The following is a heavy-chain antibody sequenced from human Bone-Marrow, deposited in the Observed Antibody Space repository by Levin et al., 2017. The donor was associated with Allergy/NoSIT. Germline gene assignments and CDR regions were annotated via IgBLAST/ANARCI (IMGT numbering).Heavy chain of an antibody. D-gene: IGHD3-3*01. J-gene: IGHJ4*02. Sequence: ASVKVSCKASGYTFTGYYMHWVRQAPGQGLEWMGRINPNSGGTNYAQKFQGRVTMTRDTSISTAYMELSRLRSDDTAVYYCARALKSTIFGVVIILPGSNRRGIAAAGTGGFDYWGQGTLVTVSS. CDR2: INPNSGGT. CDR1: GYTFTGYY. V-gene: IGHV1-2*06. CDR3: ARALKSTIFGVVIILPGSNRRGIAAAGTGGFDY.